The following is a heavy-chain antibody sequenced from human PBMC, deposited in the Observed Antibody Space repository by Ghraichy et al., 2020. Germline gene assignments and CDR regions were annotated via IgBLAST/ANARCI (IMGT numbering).Heavy chain of an antibody. CDR2: ISSSGSI. V-gene: IGHV4-59*11. Sequence: ETLSLTCTVSGGSISSQYWSWIRQPPGKGLEWIGYISSSGSIHYNPSLKSRVTISVDTSKHQFSLKVNSVIAADTAVYYCARLGDYCLKDWGQGTLVSVSA. D-gene: IGHD5-12*01. CDR1: GGSISSQY. CDR3: ARLGDYCLKD. J-gene: IGHJ4*02.